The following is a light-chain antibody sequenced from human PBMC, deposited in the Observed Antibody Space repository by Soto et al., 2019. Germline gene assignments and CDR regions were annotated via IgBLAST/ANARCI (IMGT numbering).Light chain of an antibody. CDR1: QSVSSSY. J-gene: IGKJ4*01. V-gene: IGKV3-20*01. CDR2: GAS. CDR3: QQFSSYPLT. Sequence: EIVCTQSPGTSSLSPGATATLPYRASQSVSSSYLAWYQQKPGQAPRLLIYGASSRATGVPDRFSGSGSATDFTLTISRLEPEDFAVYYCQQFSSYPLTFGGGTKVDIK.